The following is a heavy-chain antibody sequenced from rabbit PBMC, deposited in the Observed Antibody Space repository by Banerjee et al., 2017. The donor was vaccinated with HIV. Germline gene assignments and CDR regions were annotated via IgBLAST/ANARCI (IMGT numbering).Heavy chain of an antibody. J-gene: IGHJ6*01. V-gene: IGHV1S40*01. CDR2: IYLGSSGST. CDR1: GFSFSSDA. Sequence: QSLEESGGDLVKPGASLTLTCTASGFSFSSDAMCWVRQAPGKGPEWIACIYLGSSGSTYYASWAKGRFTISKTSSITVTLQMTSLTAADTATYFCAREPNGDGLNYDLWGPGTLVTVS. CDR3: AREPNGDGLNYDL. D-gene: IGHD2-1*01.